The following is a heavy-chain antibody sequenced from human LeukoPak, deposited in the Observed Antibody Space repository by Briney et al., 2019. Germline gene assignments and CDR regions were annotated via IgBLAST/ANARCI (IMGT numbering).Heavy chain of an antibody. CDR2: IIPILGIA. D-gene: IGHD3-22*01. V-gene: IGHV1-69*04. CDR3: ARASYYYDSSGYYPDDY. Sequence: SVKVSCKASGYTFTSYGISWVRQAPGQGLEWMGRIIPILGIANYAQKFQGRVTITADKSTSTAYMELSSLRSEDTAVYYCARASYYYDSSGYYPDDYWGQGTLVTVSS. J-gene: IGHJ4*02. CDR1: GYTFTSYG.